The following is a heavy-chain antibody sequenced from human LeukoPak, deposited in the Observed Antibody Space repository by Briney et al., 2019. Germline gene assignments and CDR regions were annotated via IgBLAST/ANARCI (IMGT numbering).Heavy chain of an antibody. J-gene: IGHJ5*02. V-gene: IGHV3-15*01. Sequence: GGSLRLSCAASGFTFSSYWMSWVRQAPGKGLEWVGRIKSKTDGGTTDYAAPVKGRFTISRDNAKNSLYLHMKSLRAEDTAVYYCARDAGVSRPYYGNAVGSWFDPWGQGTLVTVSS. CDR3: ARDAGVSRPYYGNAVGSWFDP. CDR2: IKSKTDGGTT. CDR1: GFTFSSYW. D-gene: IGHD3-16*01.